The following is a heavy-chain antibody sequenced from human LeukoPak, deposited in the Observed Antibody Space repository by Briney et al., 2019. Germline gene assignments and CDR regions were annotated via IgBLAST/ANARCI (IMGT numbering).Heavy chain of an antibody. J-gene: IGHJ5*02. CDR1: GFTFSSYS. CDR2: ISSSSSYI. CDR3: ARGTFDP. V-gene: IGHV3-21*01. Sequence: GGSLRLSCSASGFTFSSYSMNWDRQAPGKGLEWVLSISSSSSYIYYADSVKGRFTISRDNAKNSLYLQMNSLRAEDTAVYYCARGTFDPWGQGTLVTVSS.